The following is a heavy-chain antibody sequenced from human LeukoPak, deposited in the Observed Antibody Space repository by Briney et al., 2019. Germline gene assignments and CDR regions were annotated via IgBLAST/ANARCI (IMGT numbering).Heavy chain of an antibody. J-gene: IGHJ4*02. Sequence: SETLSLTCAVYGGSFSGYYWSWIRQPPGKGLEWIGEINHSGSTNYNPSLKSRVTISVDTSKNQFPLKLSSVTAADTAVYYCARITLTTRSPTHFDYWGQGTLVTVSS. CDR2: INHSGST. CDR3: ARITLTTRSPTHFDY. V-gene: IGHV4-34*01. CDR1: GGSFSGYY. D-gene: IGHD2-15*01.